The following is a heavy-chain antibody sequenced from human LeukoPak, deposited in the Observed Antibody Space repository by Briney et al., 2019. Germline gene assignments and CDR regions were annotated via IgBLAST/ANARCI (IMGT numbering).Heavy chain of an antibody. Sequence: GGSLRLSCTASGFTFTTYGLHWVRQAPGKGLEWVAVISYNGGYRHYADSVKGRFTISRDNSKNTLYLQMNSLRAEDTAVYYCARVGSSSWYFDPWGQGTLVTVSS. D-gene: IGHD6-13*01. CDR2: ISYNGGYR. V-gene: IGHV3-33*05. CDR3: ARVGSSSWYFDP. CDR1: GFTFTTYG. J-gene: IGHJ5*02.